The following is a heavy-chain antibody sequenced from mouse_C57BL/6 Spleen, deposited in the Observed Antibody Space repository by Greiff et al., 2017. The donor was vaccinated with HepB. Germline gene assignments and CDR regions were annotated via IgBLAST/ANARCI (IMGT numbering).Heavy chain of an antibody. J-gene: IGHJ1*03. Sequence: EVKLMESGEGLVKPGGSLKLSCAASGFTFSSYAMSWVRQTPEKRLEWVAYISSGGDYIYYADTVKGRFTISRDNARNTLYLQMSSLKSEDTAMYYCTRDYYGSSPSYFDVWGTGTTVTVSS. V-gene: IGHV5-9-1*02. CDR1: GFTFSSYA. CDR3: TRDYYGSSPSYFDV. CDR2: ISSGGDYI. D-gene: IGHD1-1*01.